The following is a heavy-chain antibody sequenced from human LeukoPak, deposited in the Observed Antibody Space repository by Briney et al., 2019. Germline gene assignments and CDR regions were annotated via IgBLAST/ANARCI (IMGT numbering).Heavy chain of an antibody. CDR2: ISYDGSNK. D-gene: IGHD6-25*01. CDR1: GFTFSSYA. V-gene: IGHV3-30*04. J-gene: IGHJ4*02. Sequence: GGSLRLSCAASGFTFSSYAMHWVRQAPGKGLEWVAVISYDGSNKYYADSVKGRFTISRDNSKNTLYLQMNSLRAEDTAVYYCGKSSRLSAPVDYWGQGTLVTVSS. CDR3: GKSSRLSAPVDY.